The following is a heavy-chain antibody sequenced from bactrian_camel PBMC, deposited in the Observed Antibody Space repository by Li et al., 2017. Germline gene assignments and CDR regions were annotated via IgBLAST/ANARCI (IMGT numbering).Heavy chain of an antibody. CDR1: GFTFSNNY. D-gene: IGHD7*01. V-gene: IGHV3-2*01. CDR2: LYSDDDNT. J-gene: IGHJ6*01. CDR3: AADCRRWPPASPRVDFGI. Sequence: QLVESGGGLVQPGGSLRLSCAASGFTFSNNYVSWVRQAPGKGLEWVSSLYSDDDNTYYADSVKGRFTISKDNVKNTLYLQMNSLKPEDTATYYCAADCRRWPPASPRVDFGISGQGTQVTVS.